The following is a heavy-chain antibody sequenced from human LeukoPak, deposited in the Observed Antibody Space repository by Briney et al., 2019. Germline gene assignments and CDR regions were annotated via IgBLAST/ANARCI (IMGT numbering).Heavy chain of an antibody. V-gene: IGHV3-7*01. Sequence: GGSLRLSCAASGFTFSTYWMSWVRQAPGKGLEWVANTKEDGGEKYYVDSVKGRFTISRDNAENSLYLQMNSLRAEDTAVYYCAKDHDWGSFDIWGQGTMVTVSS. D-gene: IGHD3-9*01. J-gene: IGHJ3*02. CDR1: GFTFSTYW. CDR2: TKEDGGEK. CDR3: AKDHDWGSFDI.